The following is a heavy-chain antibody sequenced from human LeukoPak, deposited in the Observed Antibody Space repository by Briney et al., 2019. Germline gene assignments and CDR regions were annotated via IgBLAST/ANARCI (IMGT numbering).Heavy chain of an antibody. CDR1: GFTFSTYA. V-gene: IGHV3-23*01. Sequence: GGSLRLSCAASGFTFSTYALNWVRQAPGKGLEWVSAISDSGGAIFYADSVKGRFTMSRDNSKNSLFLQMNSLSGEDTAVYYYARGYHYYMDVWGQGTTVTFSS. CDR3: ARGYHYYMDV. CDR2: ISDSGGAI. J-gene: IGHJ6*02.